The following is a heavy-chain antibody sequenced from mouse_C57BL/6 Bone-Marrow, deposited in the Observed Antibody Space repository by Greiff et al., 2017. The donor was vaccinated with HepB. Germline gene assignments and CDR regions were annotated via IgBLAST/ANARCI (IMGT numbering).Heavy chain of an antibody. D-gene: IGHD1-1*01. V-gene: IGHV1-22*01. CDR2: INPNNGGT. CDR1: GYTFTDYN. Sequence: VQLQQSGPELVKPGASVKMSCKASGYTFTDYNMHWVKQSHGKSLEWIGYINPNNGGTSYNQKFKGKATLTVNKSSSTAYMELRSLTSEDSAVYYCARALDGSSYSPYFDVWGTGTTVTVSS. CDR3: ARALDGSSYSPYFDV. J-gene: IGHJ1*03.